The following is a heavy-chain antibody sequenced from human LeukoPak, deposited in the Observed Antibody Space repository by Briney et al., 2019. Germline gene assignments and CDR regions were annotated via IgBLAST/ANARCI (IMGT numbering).Heavy chain of an antibody. V-gene: IGHV3-53*01. CDR2: IYSGGST. Sequence: PGGALSLSCAASGFPISSNYMNWGRQAPGKGLEWVSAIYSGGSTYYADSVKGRFTISRDNSKNTLYLQMNSLRAEDTAVYYCARAYCGGDCPLWYWGQGTLVTVSS. D-gene: IGHD2-21*02. CDR3: ARAYCGGDCPLWY. J-gene: IGHJ4*02. CDR1: GFPISSNY.